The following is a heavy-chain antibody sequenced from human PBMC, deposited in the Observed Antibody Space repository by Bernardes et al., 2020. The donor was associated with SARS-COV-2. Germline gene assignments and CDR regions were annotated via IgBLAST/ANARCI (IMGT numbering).Heavy chain of an antibody. CDR1: GLTFGSYG. D-gene: IGHD2-8*02. Sequence: GGSLRLSCVGSGLTFGSYGMHWVRQAPGKGLEWVAVIWYDGSDKYYADSVKGRFTVSRDNSKSTLYLQMNSLRADDTAVYYCARELGAVLAGGYFDYWGQGTLVTVSS. CDR2: IWYDGSDK. CDR3: ARELGAVLAGGYFDY. J-gene: IGHJ4*02. V-gene: IGHV3-33*01.